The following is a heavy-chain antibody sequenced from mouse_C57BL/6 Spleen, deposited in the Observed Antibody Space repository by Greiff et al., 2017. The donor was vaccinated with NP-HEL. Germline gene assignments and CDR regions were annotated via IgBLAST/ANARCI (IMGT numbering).Heavy chain of an antibody. D-gene: IGHD1-1*01. CDR3: ARHKPTVVPFEV. J-gene: IGHJ1*03. V-gene: IGHV5-9*01. Sequence: DVMLVESGGGLVKPGGSLKLSCAASGFTFSSYTMSWVRQTPEKRLEWVATISGGGGNTYYPNSVKGRFTISRANAKNTLYMQMSILRSEDTGLYYCARHKPTVVPFEVWGTGTTVTVSS. CDR1: GFTFSSYT. CDR2: ISGGGGNT.